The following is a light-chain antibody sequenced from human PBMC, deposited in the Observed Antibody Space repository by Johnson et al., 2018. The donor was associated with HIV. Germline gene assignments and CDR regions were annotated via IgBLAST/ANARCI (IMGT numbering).Light chain of an antibody. J-gene: IGLJ1*01. Sequence: QSALTQPPSVSAAPGQKVTISCSGSSSNIGNNYVSWYQHLPGTAPKLLIYENNKRPSGIPDRFSGSKSGTSAPLDITGLQTGDEADYYCGTWDSSLSAYVFGTGTKVTVL. CDR1: SSNIGNNY. CDR2: ENN. V-gene: IGLV1-51*02. CDR3: GTWDSSLSAYV.